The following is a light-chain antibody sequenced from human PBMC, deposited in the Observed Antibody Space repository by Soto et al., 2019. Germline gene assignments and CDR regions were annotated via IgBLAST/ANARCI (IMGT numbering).Light chain of an antibody. CDR1: QSVSSY. V-gene: IGKV3-20*01. J-gene: IGKJ4*01. CDR2: DTS. Sequence: EIVLTQSPGTLSLSVGERATLSCRASQSVSSYLAWYQQTPGQAPRLLIYDTSNRATGIPDRFSGSGSGTDVTLTISRLEPEDFTVYYCQQYGSSPLTFGGGTTVEIK. CDR3: QQYGSSPLT.